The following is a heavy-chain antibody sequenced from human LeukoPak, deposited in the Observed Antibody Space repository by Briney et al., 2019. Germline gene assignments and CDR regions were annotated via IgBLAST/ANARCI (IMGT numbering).Heavy chain of an antibody. Sequence: SETLSLTCAVYGGAFSGYCWSWIRQPPGKGLEWMGEINHSGSTNYNPSLKSRVTISVDTSKNQFSLKLSSVTAADTAVYYCARTNGYYGSGSSPWGQGTLVTVSS. CDR3: ARTNGYYGSGSSP. D-gene: IGHD3-10*01. CDR2: INHSGST. V-gene: IGHV4-34*01. CDR1: GGAFSGYC. J-gene: IGHJ5*02.